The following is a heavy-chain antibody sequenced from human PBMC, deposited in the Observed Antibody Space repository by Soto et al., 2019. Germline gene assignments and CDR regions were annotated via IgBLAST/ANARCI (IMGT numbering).Heavy chain of an antibody. CDR3: AREPNYFAY. V-gene: IGHV1-18*01. Sequence: QVQLVQYGAEVKKPGASVKVSCKASGYTFTSYGIRWVRPAPGQGLEWMGWICAYNGNTKHAQKLQGRVTMTTDTSTSTSYMALRSRRSDDTAVYYCAREPNYFAYWGQETLVTVSS. CDR2: ICAYNGNT. J-gene: IGHJ4*02. CDR1: GYTFTSYG.